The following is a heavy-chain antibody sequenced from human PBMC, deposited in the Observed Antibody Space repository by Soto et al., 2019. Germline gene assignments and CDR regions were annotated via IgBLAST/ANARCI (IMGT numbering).Heavy chain of an antibody. D-gene: IGHD5-12*01. CDR3: AKDRDIVAPNAFDY. V-gene: IGHV3-30*18. CDR1: GFTFSSYG. J-gene: IGHJ4*02. Sequence: QPGGSLRLSCAASGFTFSSYGMHWVRQAPGKGLEWVAVISYDGSNKYYADSVKGRFTISRDNSKNTLYLQMNSLRAEDTAVYYCAKDRDIVAPNAFDYWGQGTLVTVSS. CDR2: ISYDGSNK.